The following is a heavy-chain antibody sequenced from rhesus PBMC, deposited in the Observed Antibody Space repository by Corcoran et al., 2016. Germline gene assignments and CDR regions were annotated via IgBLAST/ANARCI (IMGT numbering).Heavy chain of an antibody. CDR3: ARQGRAGTIDY. Sequence: VQLQASGPAVVQPSETLSLTCAVSGVSISSSNWWSWIRHSHGPGREWIGGIYGSGGSTEYNPSLKSRVTISIDTSKNQFSLKLSSVTAADTAVYYCARQGRAGTIDYWGQGVLVTVSS. V-gene: IGHV4-93*02. D-gene: IGHD1-1*01. J-gene: IGHJ4*01. CDR1: GVSISSSNW. CDR2: IYGSGGST.